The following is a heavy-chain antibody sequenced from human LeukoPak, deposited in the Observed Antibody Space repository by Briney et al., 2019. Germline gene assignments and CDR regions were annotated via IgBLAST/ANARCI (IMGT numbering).Heavy chain of an antibody. Sequence: PSETLSLTCTVSGGSISSYYWSWIRQPPGKGLEWVGYIYYSGSTNYNPSLKSRVTISVDTSKNQLSLKLSSVTAADTAVYYCARVGSSSWSHYYYYGMEVWGQGTTVTVSS. D-gene: IGHD6-6*01. CDR3: ARVGSSSWSHYYYYGMEV. CDR1: GGSISSYY. CDR2: IYYSGST. V-gene: IGHV4-59*01. J-gene: IGHJ6*02.